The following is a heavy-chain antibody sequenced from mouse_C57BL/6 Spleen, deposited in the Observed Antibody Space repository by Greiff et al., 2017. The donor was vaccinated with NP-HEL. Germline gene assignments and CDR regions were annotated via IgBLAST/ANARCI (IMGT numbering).Heavy chain of an antibody. CDR2: ISSGGSST. V-gene: IGHV5-6*01. CDR3: ARQDLGAMDY. CDR1: GFTFSSYG. Sequence: EVQGVESGGDLVKPGGSLKLSCAASGFTFSSYGMSWVRQTPDKRLEWVATISSGGSSTYYPDSVKGRFTISRENAKNTLYLQMSSLKSEETAMYYCARQDLGAMDYWGQGTSVTVSS. J-gene: IGHJ4*01. D-gene: IGHD4-1*01.